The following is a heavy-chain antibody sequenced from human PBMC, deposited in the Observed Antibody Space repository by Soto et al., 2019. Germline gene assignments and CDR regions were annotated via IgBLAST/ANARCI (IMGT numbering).Heavy chain of an antibody. J-gene: IGHJ3*02. Sequence: GESLKISCAASGFTFSSYAMSWVRQAPGKGLEWVSAISGSGGSTYYADSVKGRFTISRDNSKNTLYLQMNSLRAEDTAVYYCAKVSTITMIVVVIGAFDIWGQGTMVTVSS. CDR3: AKVSTITMIVVVIGAFDI. V-gene: IGHV3-23*01. CDR1: GFTFSSYA. D-gene: IGHD3-22*01. CDR2: ISGSGGST.